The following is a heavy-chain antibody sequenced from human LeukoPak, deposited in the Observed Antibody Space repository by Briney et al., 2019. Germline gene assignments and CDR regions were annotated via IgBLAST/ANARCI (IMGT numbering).Heavy chain of an antibody. CDR3: ARDHRYCSGSSCHSDAFDI. J-gene: IGHJ3*02. CDR2: ISYSGST. Sequence: SETLSLTCTVSGGSISSYYWTWIRQPPGKGLEWIGYISYSGSTNYNPSLKSRVTISVDTSKNQFSLKLSSVTAADTAVYYCARDHRYCSGSSCHSDAFDIWGQGTVVTVSS. D-gene: IGHD2-15*01. CDR1: GGSISSYY. V-gene: IGHV4-59*01.